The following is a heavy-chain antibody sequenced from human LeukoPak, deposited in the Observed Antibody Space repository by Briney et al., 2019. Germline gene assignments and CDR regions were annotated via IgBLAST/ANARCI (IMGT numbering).Heavy chain of an antibody. CDR3: ARDALGNYYYYYMDV. V-gene: IGHV3-53*01. Sequence: GGSLRLSCAASGFTVSSSDMSWVRQAPGKGLEWVSLIYSGGSAYYADSVKGRFTISRDNAKNSLYLQMSSLRAEDTAVYYCARDALGNYYYYYMDVWGKGTTVTVSS. D-gene: IGHD7-27*01. CDR1: GFTVSSSD. J-gene: IGHJ6*03. CDR2: IYSGGSA.